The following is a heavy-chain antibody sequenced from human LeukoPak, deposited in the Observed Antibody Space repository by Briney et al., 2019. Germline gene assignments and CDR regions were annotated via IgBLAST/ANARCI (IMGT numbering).Heavy chain of an antibody. CDR3: ARTRSGYIGYYFDY. Sequence: SETLSLTCAVYGGSFSGYYWSWIRQPPGKGLEWIGYIYYSGSTNYSPSLKSRVIISVDTSKNQFSLKLSSVTAADTAVYYCARTRSGYIGYYFDYWGQGTLVTVSS. CDR2: IYYSGST. CDR1: GGSFSGYY. J-gene: IGHJ4*02. V-gene: IGHV4-59*01. D-gene: IGHD5-12*01.